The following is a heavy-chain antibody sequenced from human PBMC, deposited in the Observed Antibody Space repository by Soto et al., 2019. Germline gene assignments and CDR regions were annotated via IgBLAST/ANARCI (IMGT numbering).Heavy chain of an antibody. CDR3: AKNVWGITIFGGMDV. V-gene: IGHV3-23*01. J-gene: IGHJ6*02. CDR1: GFTFSSYA. Sequence: EVQLLESGGGLVQPGGSLRLSCAASGFTFSSYAMSWVRQAPGKGLEWVSAISGGGGTTYYADSVKGRFTMSRDNSKNTLYLQMNSLRAEDTAVYYCAKNVWGITIFGGMDVWGQGTTVTVSS. D-gene: IGHD3-9*01. CDR2: ISGGGGTT.